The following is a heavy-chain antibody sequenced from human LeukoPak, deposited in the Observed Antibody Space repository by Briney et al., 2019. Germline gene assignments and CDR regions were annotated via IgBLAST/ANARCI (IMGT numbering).Heavy chain of an antibody. V-gene: IGHV3-30*14. CDR1: GFTFSSYA. J-gene: IGHJ5*02. CDR3: ARDRTVLAVSATYS. D-gene: IGHD2-8*02. Sequence: GRSLRLSCAASGFTFSSYAMHWVRQPPGKGLEWVATISNDGNIDYYADSVKGRFTISRDNSKDTLDLQMNSLRDEDTAEYYCARDRTVLAVSATYSWGQGALVTVSS. CDR2: ISNDGNID.